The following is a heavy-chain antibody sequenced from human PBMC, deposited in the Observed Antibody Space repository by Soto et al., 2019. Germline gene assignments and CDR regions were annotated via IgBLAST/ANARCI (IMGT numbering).Heavy chain of an antibody. V-gene: IGHV3-23*01. Sequence: EVQLLESGGGLVQPGGSLRLSCTASGFTLSSYVINWVRQAPGKGLEWVSATTGGAGLTYYADSVKGRFSVSSDNPGNTLYLQLNSLRPEDTAVYYCARVDRGSVARPTRLDPWGQGTLVTVSS. CDR2: TTGGAGLT. D-gene: IGHD2-21*01. CDR1: GFTLSSYV. CDR3: ARVDRGSVARPTRLDP. J-gene: IGHJ5*02.